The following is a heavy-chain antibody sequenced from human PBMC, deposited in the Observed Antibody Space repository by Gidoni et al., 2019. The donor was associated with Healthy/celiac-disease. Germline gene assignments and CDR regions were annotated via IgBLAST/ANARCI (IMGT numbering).Heavy chain of an antibody. Sequence: EVQLVESGGGLVKPGRYLRLSCTASGFTFGDYAMSWFRPAPGKGRECVVFIVMKVDGRTTEYSAPVKGRFTISRDDSKSIAYLQMNSLKTEYTAVYYCTRDQPAKYQLLFDYYYGMDVWGQGTTVTVSS. V-gene: IGHV3-49*05. J-gene: IGHJ6*02. CDR1: GFTFGDYA. CDR3: TRDQPAKYQLLFDYYYGMDV. D-gene: IGHD2-2*01. CDR2: IVMKVDGRTT.